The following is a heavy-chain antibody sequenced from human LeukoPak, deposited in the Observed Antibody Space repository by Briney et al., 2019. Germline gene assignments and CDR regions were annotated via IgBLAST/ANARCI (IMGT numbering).Heavy chain of an antibody. CDR1: GFTFSSYA. V-gene: IGHV3-30-3*01. Sequence: PGGSLRLSCAASGFTFSSYAMHWVRQAPGKGLEWVAVISYDGGNKYYADSVKGRFTISRDNSKNTLYLQMNSLRAEDTAVYYCARESLLAYYDFWSGYQNWFDPWGQGTLVTVSS. D-gene: IGHD3-3*01. CDR2: ISYDGGNK. J-gene: IGHJ5*02. CDR3: ARESLLAYYDFWSGYQNWFDP.